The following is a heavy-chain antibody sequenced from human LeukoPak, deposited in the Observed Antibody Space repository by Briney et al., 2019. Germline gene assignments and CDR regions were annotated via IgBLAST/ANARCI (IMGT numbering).Heavy chain of an antibody. Sequence: SQTLSLTCAISGDSVSSDSAAWNWVRQSPSRGLEWLGRTYYRSKWYYDYAVSVKSRITINPDTSKNQFSLQLNSVTPEDTAVYFCSRGATTYFDYWGQGTLVTVSS. D-gene: IGHD5-12*01. CDR2: TYYRSKWYY. CDR3: SRGATTYFDY. CDR1: GDSVSSDSAA. V-gene: IGHV6-1*01. J-gene: IGHJ4*02.